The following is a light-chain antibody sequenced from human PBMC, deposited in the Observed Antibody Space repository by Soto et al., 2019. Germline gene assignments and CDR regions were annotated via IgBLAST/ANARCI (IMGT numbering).Light chain of an antibody. CDR1: HNIYNY. J-gene: IGKJ4*01. CDR3: QHYDNLPLT. Sequence: DIPLTQTTTTLAAPVGDGDTSACEANHNIYNYLNWYHQKPGKAPKLLIFGASNSERGVPSRFSGSGSRTHFSLSINNLQPEDVGTYFCQHYDNLPLTFGGWTKVDIK. CDR2: GAS. V-gene: IGKV1-33*01.